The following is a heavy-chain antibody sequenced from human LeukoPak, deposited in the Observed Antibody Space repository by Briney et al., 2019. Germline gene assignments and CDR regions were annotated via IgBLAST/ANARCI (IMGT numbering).Heavy chain of an antibody. CDR2: IYDSGIT. CDR1: GDSVSSGY. Sequence: PETLSLTCTVSGDSVSSGYWNWIRQPPGKGLEWIGYIYDSGITDYSPPLKSRLTMSVDASNNQFSLTLSSVTAADTAVYYCAGRGHRYSRDWGQGISVTVSS. CDR3: AGRGHRYSRD. J-gene: IGHJ1*01. D-gene: IGHD2-15*01. V-gene: IGHV4-4*09.